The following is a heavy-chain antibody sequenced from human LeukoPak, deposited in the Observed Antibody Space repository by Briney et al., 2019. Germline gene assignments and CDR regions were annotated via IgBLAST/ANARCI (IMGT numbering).Heavy chain of an antibody. CDR1: GYRFTSYW. Sequence: GESLKISCKGSGYRFTSYWIGWVRQMPGKGLEWMGIIYPGDSDTRYSPSFPGQVTISADKSISTAYLQWSSLKASDTAMYYCARQLAGYTSLPYYMDVWGKGTTVTVSS. CDR2: IYPGDSDT. J-gene: IGHJ6*03. V-gene: IGHV5-51*01. D-gene: IGHD6-19*01. CDR3: ARQLAGYTSLPYYMDV.